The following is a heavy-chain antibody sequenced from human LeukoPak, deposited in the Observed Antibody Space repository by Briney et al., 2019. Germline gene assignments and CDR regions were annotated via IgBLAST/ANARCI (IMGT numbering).Heavy chain of an antibody. Sequence: GRSLRLSCAASGFTFSSYAMHWVRQAPGKGLEWVAVISYDGSNKYYADSVKGRFTISRDNSKNTLYLQMNSLRAEDTAVYYCARTYYYGSGSYDAFDIWGQGTMVTVSS. D-gene: IGHD3-10*01. CDR3: ARTYYYGSGSYDAFDI. V-gene: IGHV3-30-3*01. J-gene: IGHJ3*02. CDR2: ISYDGSNK. CDR1: GFTFSSYA.